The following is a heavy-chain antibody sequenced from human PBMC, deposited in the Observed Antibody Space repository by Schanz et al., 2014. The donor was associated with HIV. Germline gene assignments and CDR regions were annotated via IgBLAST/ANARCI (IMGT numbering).Heavy chain of an antibody. V-gene: IGHV3-7*01. D-gene: IGHD3-10*01. CDR2: TKQDGSEK. CDR1: GFTFSRYW. J-gene: IGHJ4*02. CDR3: ARDSGPGIY. Sequence: EVQLVESGGGLVQPGGSLRLSCAASGFTFSRYWMSWVRQAPGKGLEWVANTKQDGSEKHYVASVKGRFTISRDNAKNSLYLQMSSLRADDTAVYYCARDSGPGIYWGQGTLVTVSS.